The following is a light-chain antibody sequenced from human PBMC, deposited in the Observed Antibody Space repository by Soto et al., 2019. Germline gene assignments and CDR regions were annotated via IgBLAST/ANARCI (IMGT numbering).Light chain of an antibody. CDR3: LQDCNYPWT. J-gene: IGKJ1*01. CDR2: YAS. CDR1: QTVSSY. Sequence: IVLTQSPSILSLSNGERATLSCRASQTVSSYLAWYQQKPGQAPRLLIYYASSRATGIPDRFSGSGSGTEFTLTISGLQPEDFATYYCLQDCNYPWTFGRGTKVAIK. V-gene: IGKV3-11*01.